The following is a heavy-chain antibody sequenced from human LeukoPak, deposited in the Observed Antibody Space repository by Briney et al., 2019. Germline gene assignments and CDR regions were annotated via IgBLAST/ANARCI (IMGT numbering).Heavy chain of an antibody. CDR2: INSDGSSS. CDR3: AKDRDLGATYFDY. J-gene: IGHJ4*02. V-gene: IGHV3-74*01. Sequence: GRSLRLSCAASGFTYSSCAMHWVRQAPGKGLVWVSRINSDGSSSTYADSVKGRFTISRDNAKNTMYLQMNSLRAEDTAVYHCAKDRDLGATYFDYWGQGTLVTVSS. CDR1: GFTYSSCA. D-gene: IGHD1-26*01.